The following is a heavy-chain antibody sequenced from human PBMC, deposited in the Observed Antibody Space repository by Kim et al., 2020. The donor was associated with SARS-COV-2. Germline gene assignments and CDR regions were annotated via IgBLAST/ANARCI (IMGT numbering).Heavy chain of an antibody. D-gene: IGHD1-1*01. CDR3: AKRNDDSSFDY. V-gene: IGHV3-23*01. J-gene: IGHJ4*02. Sequence: TYYADSVKGRFTISRDNSKNTLFLHINNLRAEDSAVYYCAKRNDDSSFDYWGQGTLVTVSS. CDR2: T.